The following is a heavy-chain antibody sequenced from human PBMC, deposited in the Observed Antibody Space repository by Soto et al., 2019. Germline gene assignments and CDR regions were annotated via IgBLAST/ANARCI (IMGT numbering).Heavy chain of an antibody. Sequence: PGGSLRLSCAASGFTFSTFSMNWVSQAPGKGLEWVSAISGSGGSTNYAESVKGRFTISRGNSKNTLYLQMYSLRPEDTAVYFCGKGGGSTYYYCMDVWGKGTTVTVSS. CDR2: ISGSGGST. CDR3: GKGGGSTYYYCMDV. D-gene: IGHD6-13*01. V-gene: IGHV3-23*01. CDR1: GFTFSTFS. J-gene: IGHJ6*03.